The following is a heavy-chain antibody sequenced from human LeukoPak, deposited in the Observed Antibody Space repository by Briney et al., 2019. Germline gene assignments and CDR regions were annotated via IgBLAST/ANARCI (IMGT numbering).Heavy chain of an antibody. CDR1: GFTFDDYA. CDR2: ISWNSGSI. Sequence: GRSLRLSCAASGFTFDDYAMHWVRQAPGKGLEWVSGISWNSGSIGYADSVKGRFTISRDNAKNSLYLQMNGLRAEDTALYCCASLSSNFDYWGQGTLVTVSS. V-gene: IGHV3-9*01. CDR3: ASLSSNFDY. D-gene: IGHD6-13*01. J-gene: IGHJ4*02.